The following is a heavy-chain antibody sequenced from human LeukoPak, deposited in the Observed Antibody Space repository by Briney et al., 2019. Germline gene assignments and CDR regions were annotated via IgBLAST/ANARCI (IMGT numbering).Heavy chain of an antibody. CDR3: ARSRITIFGVVKSRFDP. CDR2: INPNSGGT. CDR1: GYTFTGYY. Sequence: ASVKVSCKASGYTFTGYYMHWVRQAPGQGLEWMGWINPNSGGTNYAQKFQGRGTMTRDTSISTAYMELSRLRSDDTAVYYCARSRITIFGVVKSRFDPWGQGTLVTVSS. J-gene: IGHJ5*02. V-gene: IGHV1-2*02. D-gene: IGHD3-3*01.